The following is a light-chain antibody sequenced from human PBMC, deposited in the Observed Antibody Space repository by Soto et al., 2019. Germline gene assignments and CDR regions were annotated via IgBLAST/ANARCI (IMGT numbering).Light chain of an antibody. CDR2: DAS. Sequence: VFPQSQATLSLSLGERATLSRRASQGVRRSLAWYQQHPGQAPRLLIYDASNRATGIPDRFSGSGSGTDFTLTISSLEAKDFAVYYCQQRSNSPGTFAQGTKVAIK. CDR3: QQRSNSPGT. J-gene: IGKJ1*01. CDR1: QGVRRS. V-gene: IGKV3-11*01.